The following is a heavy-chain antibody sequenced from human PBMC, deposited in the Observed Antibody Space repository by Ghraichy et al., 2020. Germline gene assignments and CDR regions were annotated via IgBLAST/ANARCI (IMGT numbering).Heavy chain of an antibody. CDR1: GFTFSSYA. D-gene: IGHD3-3*01. Sequence: GGSLRLSCAASGFTFSSYAMSWVRQAPGKGLEWVSAISGSGGSTYYADSVKGRFTISRDNSKNTLYLQMNSLRAEDTAVYYCAKDGYYDFWSGYYDWGQGTLVTVSS. CDR2: ISGSGGST. CDR3: AKDGYYDFWSGYYD. J-gene: IGHJ4*02. V-gene: IGHV3-23*01.